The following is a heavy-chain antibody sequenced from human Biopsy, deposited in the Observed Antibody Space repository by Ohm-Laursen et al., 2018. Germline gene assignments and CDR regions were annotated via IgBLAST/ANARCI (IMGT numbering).Heavy chain of an antibody. D-gene: IGHD2/OR15-2a*01. V-gene: IGHV4-59*01. CDR2: IYHSGST. CDR1: GGSISSDY. CDR3: ARATNSTGWPYYYFYGMDV. J-gene: IGHJ6*02. Sequence: SETLSLTCTVFGGSISSDYWSWIRQTPGKGLEWIGYIYHSGSTNYNPSLKSRVTISVDTSKNQFSLRLNSVTAADTAVYYCARATNSTGWPYYYFYGMDVWGQGTTVTVSS.